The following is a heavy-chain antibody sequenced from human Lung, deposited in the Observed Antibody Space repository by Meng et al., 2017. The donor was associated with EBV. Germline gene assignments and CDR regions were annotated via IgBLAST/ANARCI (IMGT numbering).Heavy chain of an antibody. CDR3: SRDLVGSADS. J-gene: IGHJ4*02. CDR1: GYTFSRYW. Sequence: GQLWGAGGAVVRPGGSLKLSCEGSGYTFSRYWMHWVRQVPGKGLLWVSRINEHGSITTYADSVKGRFTISRDNAKNTMYLQMNSLRDEDTGVYFCSRDLVGSADSWGQGTLVTVSS. D-gene: IGHD3-16*01. CDR2: INEHGSIT. V-gene: IGHV3-74*01.